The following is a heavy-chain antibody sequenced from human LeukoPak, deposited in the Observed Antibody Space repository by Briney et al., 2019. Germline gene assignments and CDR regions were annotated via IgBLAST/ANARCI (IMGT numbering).Heavy chain of an antibody. CDR3: ATALYYYGSGSYYVFDY. J-gene: IGHJ4*02. D-gene: IGHD3-10*01. Sequence: PSETLSLTCTVSGGSISSGGYYWSWIRQHPGKGLEWIGYIYYSGSTYYNPSLKSRVTISVDTSKNQFSLKLSSVTAADSAVYYCATALYYYGSGSYYVFDYWGQGTLVTVSS. CDR2: IYYSGST. CDR1: GGSISSGGYY. V-gene: IGHV4-31*03.